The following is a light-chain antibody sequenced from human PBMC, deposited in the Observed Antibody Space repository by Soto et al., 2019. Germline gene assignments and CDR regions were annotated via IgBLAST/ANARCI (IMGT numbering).Light chain of an antibody. CDR3: QQSYSTPPT. CDR1: QSISTY. Sequence: DIQMTQSPPSLSASVGDRVTITCRASQSISTYLNWYQQTPGKAPKLLIYAASSLQSGVPSRFSGSGSGTDFTLTISSLHPEDSATYYCQQSYSTPPTFGQGTKVDIK. J-gene: IGKJ1*01. CDR2: AAS. V-gene: IGKV1-39*01.